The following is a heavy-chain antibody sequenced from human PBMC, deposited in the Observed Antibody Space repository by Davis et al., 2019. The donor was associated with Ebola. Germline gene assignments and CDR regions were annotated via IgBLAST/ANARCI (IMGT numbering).Heavy chain of an antibody. J-gene: IGHJ4*02. CDR2: IYYSGST. V-gene: IGHV4-59*01. Sequence: GSLRLTCTVSGGSISSYYWSWIRQPPGKGLEWIGYIYYSGSTNYNPSLKSRVTISVDTSKNQLSLKLSSVTAADTAVYYCASLLGYCSGGSCYSSWGQGTLVTVSS. CDR3: ASLLGYCSGGSCYSS. CDR1: GGSISSYY. D-gene: IGHD2-15*01.